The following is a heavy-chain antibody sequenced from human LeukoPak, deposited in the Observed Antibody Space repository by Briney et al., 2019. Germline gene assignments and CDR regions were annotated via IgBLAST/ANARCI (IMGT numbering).Heavy chain of an antibody. CDR3: ARLLAYGGFEY. Sequence: SETPSLTCTVSGGSMSSFYWSWIRQPPGKGLEWIGFIYYSVTTNYNPSLKSRVTLSVDTSKNQLSLKLSSVTAADTAVYYCARLLAYGGFEYWGQGILVTVSS. D-gene: IGHD3-16*01. CDR1: GGSMSSFY. J-gene: IGHJ4*02. V-gene: IGHV4-59*08. CDR2: IYYSVTT.